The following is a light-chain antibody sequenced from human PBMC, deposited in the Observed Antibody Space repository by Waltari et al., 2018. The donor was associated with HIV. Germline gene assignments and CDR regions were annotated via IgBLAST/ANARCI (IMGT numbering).Light chain of an antibody. V-gene: IGLV2-23*02. CDR3: CSCPRSGIRYV. Sequence: QSALTQPASVSGSPGQSITISCTGTSSNVGSDDLVSWYQQHPGEAPKLIIYEVTQRPSGVANRFPGSKAGNTASLTIAGLQAEDEADYYCCSCPRSGIRYVFGTGTKVTVL. J-gene: IGLJ1*01. CDR2: EVT. CDR1: SSNVGSDDL.